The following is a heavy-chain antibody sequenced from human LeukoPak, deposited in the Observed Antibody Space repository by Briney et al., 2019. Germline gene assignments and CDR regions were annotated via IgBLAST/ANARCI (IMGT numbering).Heavy chain of an antibody. CDR3: ARKAGYYYGSGDY. D-gene: IGHD3-10*01. J-gene: IGHJ4*02. V-gene: IGHV3-23*01. Sequence: GGSLRLSCVASGFTFSSYAMHWVRQAPGKGLEWVSTIGGSGGTTYYADSVKGLFTISRDNSKNTLYLQMHSLRAEDTAVYYCARKAGYYYGSGDYWGQGTLVTVSS. CDR2: IGGSGGTT. CDR1: GFTFSSYA.